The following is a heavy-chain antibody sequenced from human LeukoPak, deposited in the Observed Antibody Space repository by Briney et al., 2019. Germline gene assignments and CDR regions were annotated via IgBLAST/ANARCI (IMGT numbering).Heavy chain of an antibody. J-gene: IGHJ4*02. CDR1: GYTFTSYY. CDR2: INPSGGST. CDR3: ASGDWSGYWDY. V-gene: IGHV1-46*01. Sequence: GASVKVSCKASGYTFTSYYMHWVRQAPGQGLEWMGIINPSGGSTSYAQKFQGRVTMTRDMSTSTVYMELSSLRSEDTAVYYCASGDWSGYWDYWGQGTLVTISS. D-gene: IGHD3-3*01.